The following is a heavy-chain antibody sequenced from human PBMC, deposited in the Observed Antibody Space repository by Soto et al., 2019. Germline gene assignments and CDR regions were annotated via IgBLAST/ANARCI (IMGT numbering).Heavy chain of an antibody. V-gene: IGHV4-34*01. CDR2: INHSGST. CDR1: GGSFSGYY. D-gene: IGHD6-6*01. Sequence: SSETLSLTCAVYGGSFSGYYWSWIRQPPGKGLEWIGEINHSGSTNYNPSLRSRVTISVDTSKNQFSLKLSSVTVADTAVYYCARGNSSSPPVYWGQGTLVTVSS. CDR3: ARGNSSSPPVY. J-gene: IGHJ4*02.